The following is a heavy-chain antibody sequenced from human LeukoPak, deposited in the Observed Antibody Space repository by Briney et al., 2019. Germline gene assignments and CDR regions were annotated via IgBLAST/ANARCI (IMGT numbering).Heavy chain of an antibody. J-gene: IGHJ4*02. CDR1: GFTLSDYW. Sequence: GGSLRLSCAASGFTLSDYWMHWLRQGPGKGLVWVSRINPDGSSTNDADFVKGRFTISRDNAKNTLNLQMNSLRAEDTAVYYCVRSTAVLPFDYWGQGIPVTVSS. CDR2: INPDGSST. D-gene: IGHD6-6*01. CDR3: VRSTAVLPFDY. V-gene: IGHV3-74*01.